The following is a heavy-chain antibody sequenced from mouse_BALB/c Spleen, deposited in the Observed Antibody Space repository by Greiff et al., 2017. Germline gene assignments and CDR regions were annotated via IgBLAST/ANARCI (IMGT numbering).Heavy chain of an antibody. Sequence: EVQLQESGPELVKPGASVKMSCKASGYTFTSYVMHWVKQKPGQGLEWIGYINPYNDGTKYNEKFKGKATLTSDKSSSTAYMELSSLTSEDSAVYYCARRAGSSSYWYFDVWGAGTTVTVSS. CDR1: GYTFTSYV. J-gene: IGHJ1*01. CDR3: ARRAGSSSYWYFDV. D-gene: IGHD1-1*01. CDR2: INPYNDGT. V-gene: IGHV1-14*01.